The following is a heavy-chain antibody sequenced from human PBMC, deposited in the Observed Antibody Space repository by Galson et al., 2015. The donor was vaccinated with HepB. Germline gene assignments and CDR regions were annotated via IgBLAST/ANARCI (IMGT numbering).Heavy chain of an antibody. CDR2: IRYDGSNK. D-gene: IGHD3-10*01. J-gene: IGHJ3*02. Sequence: SLRLSCAASGFTFSSYGMHWVRQAPGKGLEWVAFIRYDGSNKYYADSVKGRFTIPRDNSKNTLYLQMNSLRAEDTAVYYCAKDGGMVRGVIGAFDIWGQGTMVTVSS. CDR1: GFTFSSYG. V-gene: IGHV3-30*02. CDR3: AKDGGMVRGVIGAFDI.